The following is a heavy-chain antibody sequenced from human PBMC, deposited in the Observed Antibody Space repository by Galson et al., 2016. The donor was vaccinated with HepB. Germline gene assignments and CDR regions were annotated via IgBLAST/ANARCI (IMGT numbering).Heavy chain of an antibody. CDR2: ISGYNGNT. CDR3: ARSLDYYYGMDV. CDR1: GYTFSSYG. J-gene: IGHJ6*02. V-gene: IGHV1-18*01. Sequence: SVKVSCKASGYTFSSYGFIWVRQAPGHGLEWMGWISGYNGNTNYAQKVQGRVTMTTDTSSTTAYMELRSLRSDDTAVYYCARSLDYYYGMDVRGQGTTVTVSS.